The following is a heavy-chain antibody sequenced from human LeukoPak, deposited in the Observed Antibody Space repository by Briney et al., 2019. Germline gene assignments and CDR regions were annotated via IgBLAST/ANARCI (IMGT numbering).Heavy chain of an antibody. J-gene: IGHJ4*02. V-gene: IGHV3-23*01. Sequence: GGSLRLSCAASGFTFSSYAMSWVRQAPGKGLEWVSAISGSGGTTYYADSVKGRFTISRDNSKNTLYLQMNSLRAEDTAIYYCATRITMVRGVTGPIFDYWGQGALVTVSS. CDR2: ISGSGGTT. CDR1: GFTFSSYA. D-gene: IGHD3-10*01. CDR3: ATRITMVRGVTGPIFDY.